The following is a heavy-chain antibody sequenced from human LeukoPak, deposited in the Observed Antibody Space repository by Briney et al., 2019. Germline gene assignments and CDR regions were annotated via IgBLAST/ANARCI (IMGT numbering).Heavy chain of an antibody. J-gene: IGHJ4*02. D-gene: IGHD1-26*01. V-gene: IGHV3-48*02. Sequence: GGSLRLSCAASGFTFSSYSMNWVRQAPGKGLEWVSYISSSSSTIYYADSVKGRFTISRDNAKNSLYLQMNSLRDEDTAVYYCASRSRSYLANYFDYWGQGTLVTVSS. CDR1: GFTFSSYS. CDR2: ISSSSSTI. CDR3: ASRSRSYLANYFDY.